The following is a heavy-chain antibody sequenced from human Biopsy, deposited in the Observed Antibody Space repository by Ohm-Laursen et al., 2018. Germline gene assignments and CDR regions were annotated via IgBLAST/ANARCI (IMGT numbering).Heavy chain of an antibody. V-gene: IGHV4-59*10. Sequence: TLSLTCAVYNVSFSSFYWSWIRQPAGKGLEWIGRIYPGGSTNYNPSLKSRVTMSVDTSKKQLSLRLRSVTAADTAMYYCVSVVLGPTNDAFDLWGQGTMVVVSS. CDR2: IYPGGST. CDR3: VSVVLGPTNDAFDL. CDR1: NVSFSSFY. D-gene: IGHD3-22*01. J-gene: IGHJ3*01.